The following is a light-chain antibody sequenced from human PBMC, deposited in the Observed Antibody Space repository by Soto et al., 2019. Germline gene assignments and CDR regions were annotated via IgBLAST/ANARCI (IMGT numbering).Light chain of an antibody. Sequence: QSVLTQPASVSGSPGQSITISCTGTSSDIGDYNYVSWYQQYPGKAPKLMIYDVRNRPSGVSPRFSGSKSGNTASLTISGLQAEDEADYYCSAYTSSITPLYLFGTGTKLTVL. CDR1: SSDIGDYNY. CDR2: DVR. J-gene: IGLJ1*01. CDR3: SAYTSSITPLYL. V-gene: IGLV2-14*01.